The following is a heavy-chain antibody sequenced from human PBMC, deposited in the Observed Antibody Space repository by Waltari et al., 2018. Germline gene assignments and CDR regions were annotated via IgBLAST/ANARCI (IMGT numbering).Heavy chain of an antibody. V-gene: IGHV3-30*02. Sequence: GGGVVQPGGSLRLSCAASGFTFSSYGMHWVRQAPGKRLEWVAFIRYDGSNKYYADSVKGRFTISRDNSKNSLYLQMNSLRAEDTAVYYCARAGGGGWSREIVVVPALDVWGKGTTVTVSS. D-gene: IGHD2-2*01. J-gene: IGHJ6*04. CDR1: GFTFSSYG. CDR2: IRYDGSNK. CDR3: ARAGGGGWSREIVVVPALDV.